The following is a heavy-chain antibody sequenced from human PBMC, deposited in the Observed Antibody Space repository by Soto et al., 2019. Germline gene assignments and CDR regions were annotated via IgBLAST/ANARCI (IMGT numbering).Heavy chain of an antibody. CDR2: INHSGST. CDR1: GGSFSGYY. V-gene: IGHV4-34*01. D-gene: IGHD3-22*01. CDR3: ARQASRYYYDSSGYYLDY. Sequence: SETLSLTCAVYGGSFSGYYWSWIRQPPWKGLEWIGEINHSGSTNYNPSLKSRVTISVDTSKNQFSLKLSSVTAADTAVYYCARQASRYYYDSSGYYLDYWGPGTLVTVSS. J-gene: IGHJ4*02.